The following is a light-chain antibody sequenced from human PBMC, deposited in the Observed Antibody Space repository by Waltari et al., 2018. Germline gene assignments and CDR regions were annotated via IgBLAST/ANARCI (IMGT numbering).Light chain of an antibody. CDR3: FSFVAANSFV. CDR1: SNEIGNYDL. CDR2: GAT. Sequence: QSALTQPASVSGSPGQSITLSCTGTSNEIGNYDLVPWYQQRPGEAPKLLMYGATKRPSGVSNRFSGSKSGKTASLTISGLQTEDEADYYCFSFVAANSFVFGPGTKVTVL. J-gene: IGLJ1*01. V-gene: IGLV2-23*01.